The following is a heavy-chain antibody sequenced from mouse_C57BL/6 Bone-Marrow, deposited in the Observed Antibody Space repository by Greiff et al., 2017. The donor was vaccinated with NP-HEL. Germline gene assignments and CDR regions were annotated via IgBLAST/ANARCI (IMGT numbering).Heavy chain of an antibody. Sequence: EVKLVESGGGLVQPGGSMKLSCAASGFTFSDAWMDWVRQSPEKGLEWVAEIRNKANNHATYYAESVKGRFTISRDDSKSSVYLQMNSLRAEDTGIYYCTRPSGSSLPFAYWGQGTLVTVSA. V-gene: IGHV6-6*01. CDR2: IRNKANNHAT. CDR3: TRPSGSSLPFAY. J-gene: IGHJ3*01. CDR1: GFTFSDAW. D-gene: IGHD1-1*01.